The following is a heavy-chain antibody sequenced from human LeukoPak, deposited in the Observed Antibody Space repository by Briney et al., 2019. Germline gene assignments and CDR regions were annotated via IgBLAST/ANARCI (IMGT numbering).Heavy chain of an antibody. Sequence: PSETLSLTCTVSGGSISSGGYYWSWIRQPPGKGLEWIGYSYHSGSTYYNPSLKSRVTISVDRSKNQFSLKLSSVTAADTAVYYCARVYSSGSRAFQHWGQGTLVTVSS. CDR3: ARVYSSGSRAFQH. D-gene: IGHD6-19*01. CDR1: GGSISSGGYY. CDR2: SYHSGST. J-gene: IGHJ1*01. V-gene: IGHV4-30-2*01.